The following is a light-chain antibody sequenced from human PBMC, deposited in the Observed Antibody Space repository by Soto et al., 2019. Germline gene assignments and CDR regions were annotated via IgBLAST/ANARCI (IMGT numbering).Light chain of an antibody. CDR1: SSNIGAGYD. CDR2: GNS. Sequence: QSVLTQPPSVSAAPGQRVTISCTGSSSNIGAGYDVHWYQQLPGTAPKLLIYGNSNRPSGVPDRFSGSKSGTSASLAITGLQAEDEADYYCQSYDSSLRGVFGTGTKLTV. CDR3: QSYDSSLRGV. V-gene: IGLV1-40*01. J-gene: IGLJ1*01.